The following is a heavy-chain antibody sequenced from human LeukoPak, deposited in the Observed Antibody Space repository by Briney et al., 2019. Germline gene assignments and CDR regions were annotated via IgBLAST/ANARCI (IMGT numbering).Heavy chain of an antibody. V-gene: IGHV4-39*07. Sequence: KASETLSLTCTVSGGSISSSSYYWGWIRQPPGKGLEWIGSIYHSGSTYYNPSLKSRVTISVDASKNQFSLKLSSVTAADTAVYYCARGAGYSSGWQVYYYYMDVWGKGTTVTVSS. CDR2: IYHSGST. CDR1: GGSISSSSYY. D-gene: IGHD6-19*01. CDR3: ARGAGYSSGWQVYYYYMDV. J-gene: IGHJ6*03.